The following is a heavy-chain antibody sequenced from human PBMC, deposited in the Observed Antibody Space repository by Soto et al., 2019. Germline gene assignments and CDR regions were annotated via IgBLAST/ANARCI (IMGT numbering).Heavy chain of an antibody. D-gene: IGHD3-3*01. Sequence: GGSLRLSCAASGFTVSSNYMSWVRQAPGKGLEWVSVIYSGGSTYYADSVKGRFTISRDNSKNTLYLQMNSLRAEDTAVYYCARSGYYDFWSGYYGYYFDYWGQGTLVTVYS. CDR3: ARSGYYDFWSGYYGYYFDY. J-gene: IGHJ4*02. CDR1: GFTVSSNY. CDR2: IYSGGST. V-gene: IGHV3-66*01.